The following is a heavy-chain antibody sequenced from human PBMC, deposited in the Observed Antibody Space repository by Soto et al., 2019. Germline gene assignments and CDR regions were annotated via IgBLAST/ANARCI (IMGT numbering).Heavy chain of an antibody. J-gene: IGHJ6*02. V-gene: IGHV1-69*01. CDR1: GGTFSSYA. D-gene: IGHD3-10*01. CDR2: IIPIFGTA. CDR3: ARCAYYYGSGSSEGPYYYGMDV. Sequence: QVQLVQSGAEVKKPGSSVKVSCKASGGTFSSYAISWVRQAPGQGLEWMGGIIPIFGTANYAQKFQGRVTITADESTSIAYMELSSLRSEDTAVYYCARCAYYYGSGSSEGPYYYGMDVWGQGTTVTVSS.